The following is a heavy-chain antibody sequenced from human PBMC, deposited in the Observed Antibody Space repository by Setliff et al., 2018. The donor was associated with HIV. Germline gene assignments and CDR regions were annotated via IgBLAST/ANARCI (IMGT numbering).Heavy chain of an antibody. V-gene: IGHV4-34*01. J-gene: IGHJ1*01. Sequence: LSLTCAVYGGSFSAYYWSWIRQTPGKGLEWIGEINHSGGTNYNPSLKSRVTTSVDTSKNQFSLKLSSVTAADTAVFYCARGGYSYGFGRHRAYFQYWGQGTQVTVSS. CDR1: GGSFSAYY. CDR3: ARGGYSYGFGRHRAYFQY. CDR2: INHSGGT. D-gene: IGHD5-18*01.